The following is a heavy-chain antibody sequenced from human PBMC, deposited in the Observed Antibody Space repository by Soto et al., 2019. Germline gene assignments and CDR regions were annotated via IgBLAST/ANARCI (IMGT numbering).Heavy chain of an antibody. CDR2: ISGSGGST. CDR3: AKATTVTTLDY. D-gene: IGHD4-17*01. CDR1: GFTFSSYA. Sequence: EVQLLESGGGLVQPGGSLRLSCAASGFTFSSYAMSWVRQAPGKGLEWVSAISGSGGSTYYADSVKGRFTISRDNSKHKLDLQMNSLRAEDTAVYYCAKATTVTTLDYWGQGTLVTVSS. J-gene: IGHJ4*02. V-gene: IGHV3-23*01.